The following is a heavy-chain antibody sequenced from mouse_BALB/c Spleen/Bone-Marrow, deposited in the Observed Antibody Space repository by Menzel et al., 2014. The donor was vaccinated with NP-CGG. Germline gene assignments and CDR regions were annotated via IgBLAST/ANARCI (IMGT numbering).Heavy chain of an antibody. D-gene: IGHD1-1*01. CDR1: GYTFTSYW. V-gene: IGHV1S16*01. J-gene: IGHJ4*01. CDR2: INPSNGGT. CDR3: TYMGYYGSSYAMDY. Sequence: VQLQQSGAELVKPGASVKLSCKASGYTFTSYWMHWVKLRPGQGFEWIGEINPSNGGTNYNEKFKRKATQTVDKSTSTPYMQLSSLTSEDSAVYCCTYMGYYGSSYAMDYRGQGTSVTVSS.